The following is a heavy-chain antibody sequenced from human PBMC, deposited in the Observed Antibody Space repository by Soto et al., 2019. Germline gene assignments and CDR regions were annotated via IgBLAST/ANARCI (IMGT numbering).Heavy chain of an antibody. CDR3: ARDPWAADY. J-gene: IGHJ4*02. V-gene: IGHV3-66*01. D-gene: IGHD3-16*01. CDR1: GFTVSTKY. CDR2: IYSGGST. Sequence: EVQLVESGGGLVQPGGSLRLSCAASGFTVSTKYMSWVRQAPGKGLEWVSVIYSGGSTFYADSVRGRFTISRDNSKNTVNLHMNSLIAEDTAVYYCARDPWAADYWGQGTLVTVSS.